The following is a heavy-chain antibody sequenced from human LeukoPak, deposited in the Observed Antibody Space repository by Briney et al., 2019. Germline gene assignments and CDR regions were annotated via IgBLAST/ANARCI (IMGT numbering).Heavy chain of an antibody. CDR2: ISAYNGNT. J-gene: IGHJ6*03. V-gene: IGHV1-18*01. D-gene: IGHD3-3*01. CDR3: ARESVSDDFWSGYPRYYMDV. Sequence: GASVKVSCKASGYIFTSYGMSWVRQAPGQGLEWMGWISAYNGNTNYAQKLQGRVTMTTDTSTSTAYMELRSLRSDDTAVYYCARESVSDDFWSGYPRYYMDVWGKGTTVTVSS. CDR1: GYIFTSYG.